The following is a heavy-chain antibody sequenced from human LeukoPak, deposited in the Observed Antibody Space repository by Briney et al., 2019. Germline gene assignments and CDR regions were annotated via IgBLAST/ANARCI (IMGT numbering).Heavy chain of an antibody. J-gene: IGHJ5*02. CDR2: IYYSGST. CDR3: ARGITSDWFDP. CDR1: GGSISSSSYY. Sequence: PSETLSLTCTVSGGSISSSSYYWGWIRQPPGKGLEWIGYIYYSGSTNYNPSLKSRVTISVDTSKNQFSLKLSSVTAADTAVYYCARGITSDWFDPWGRGTLVTVSS. D-gene: IGHD3-10*01. V-gene: IGHV4-61*05.